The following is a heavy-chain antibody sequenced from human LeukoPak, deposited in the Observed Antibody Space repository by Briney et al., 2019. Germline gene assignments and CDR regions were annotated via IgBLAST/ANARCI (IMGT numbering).Heavy chain of an antibody. V-gene: IGHV3-7*04. Sequence: PGGSLRLSCAASGFTFSSYGMHWVRQAPGKGLEWVANIKQDGSEKYYVDSVKGRFTISRDNAKNSLYLQMNSLRAEDTAVYYCARDKRYFDWLDYYYYYGMDVWGQGTTVTVSS. CDR3: ARDKRYFDWLDYYYYYGMDV. CDR2: IKQDGSEK. D-gene: IGHD3-9*01. CDR1: GFTFSSYG. J-gene: IGHJ6*02.